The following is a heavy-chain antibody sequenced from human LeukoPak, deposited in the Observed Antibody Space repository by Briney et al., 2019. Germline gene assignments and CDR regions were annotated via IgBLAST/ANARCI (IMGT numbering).Heavy chain of an antibody. CDR1: GVTLSSYA. D-gene: IGHD4-17*01. V-gene: IGHV3-23*01. Sequence: GGSLRLSCAASGVTLSSYAMSWVRQAPGKGLEWVSAISGSGGSTYYADSVKGRFTISRDNSKNTLYLQMNSLRAEDTAVYYCAKDRPVTRAPNWFDPWGQGTLVTVSS. CDR3: AKDRPVTRAPNWFDP. J-gene: IGHJ5*02. CDR2: ISGSGGST.